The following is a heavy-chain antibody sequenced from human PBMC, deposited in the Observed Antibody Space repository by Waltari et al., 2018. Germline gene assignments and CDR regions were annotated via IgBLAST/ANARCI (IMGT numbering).Heavy chain of an antibody. Sequence: EVQLVESGGAVVQPGGSLRLSCAASGFAFDDYTMHWVRQAPGKGLEWVSLITWDGDSTDYADSGKGRFTISRDNRKNSLDLQMSSLRSDDNAFYYCAKGPRGSLIVVALHSWGQGTLVTVSS. CDR3: AKGPRGSLIVVALHS. CDR2: ITWDGDST. CDR1: GFAFDDYT. D-gene: IGHD3-22*01. V-gene: IGHV3-43*01. J-gene: IGHJ4*02.